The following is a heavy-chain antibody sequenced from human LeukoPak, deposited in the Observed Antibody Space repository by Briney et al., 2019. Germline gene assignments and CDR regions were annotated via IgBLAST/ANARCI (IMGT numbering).Heavy chain of an antibody. V-gene: IGHV4-59*12. CDR3: ARDTVTREGLYYYYGMDV. Sequence: SETLSLTCTVSGGSISSYYWSWIRQPPGKGLEWIGYIYYSGSTNYNPSLKSRVTISVDTSKNQFSLKLSSVTAADTAVYYCARDTVTREGLYYYYGMDVWGQGTTVTVSS. J-gene: IGHJ6*02. CDR2: IYYSGST. D-gene: IGHD4-11*01. CDR1: GGSISSYY.